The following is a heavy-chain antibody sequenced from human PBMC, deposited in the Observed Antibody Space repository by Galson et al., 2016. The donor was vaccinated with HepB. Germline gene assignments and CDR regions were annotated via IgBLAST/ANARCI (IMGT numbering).Heavy chain of an antibody. Sequence: ETLSLTCAVYGGSLSGYYWIWLRQPPGKGLEWIGEINHSGSTIYTPSLESRVTISVDTSKNQFSLKLNSVTAADTAIYYCARDEGTFHIWGQGTMVTVSS. V-gene: IGHV4-34*01. CDR3: ARDEGTFHI. CDR2: INHSGST. CDR1: GGSLSGYY. J-gene: IGHJ3*02.